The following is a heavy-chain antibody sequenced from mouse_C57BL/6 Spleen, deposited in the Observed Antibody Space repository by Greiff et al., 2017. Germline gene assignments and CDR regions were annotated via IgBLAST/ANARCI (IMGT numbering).Heavy chain of an antibody. J-gene: IGHJ3*01. CDR2: INPSNGGT. V-gene: IGHV1-53*01. Sequence: VKLMESGTELVKPGASVKLSCKASGYTFTSYWMHWVKQRPGQGLEWIGNINPSNGGTNYNEKFKSKATLTVDKSSSTAYMQLSSLTSEDSAVYYCARETAQAWFAYWGQGTLVTVSA. CDR1: GYTFTSYW. D-gene: IGHD3-2*02. CDR3: ARETAQAWFAY.